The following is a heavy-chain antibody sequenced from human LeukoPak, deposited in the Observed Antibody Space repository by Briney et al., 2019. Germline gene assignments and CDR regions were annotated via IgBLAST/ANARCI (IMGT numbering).Heavy chain of an antibody. Sequence: SVKVSCKASGGTFSSYAVSWVRQAPGQGLEWMGGITPIFGTANYAQKFQGRVTITTDESTSTAYMELSSLRSDDTAVYYCARHIAAAAHDAFDIWGQGTMVTVSS. V-gene: IGHV1-69*05. J-gene: IGHJ3*02. CDR3: ARHIAAAAHDAFDI. CDR1: GGTFSSYA. CDR2: ITPIFGTA. D-gene: IGHD6-13*01.